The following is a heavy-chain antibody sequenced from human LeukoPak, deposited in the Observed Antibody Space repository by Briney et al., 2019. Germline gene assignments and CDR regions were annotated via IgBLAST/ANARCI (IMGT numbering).Heavy chain of an antibody. Sequence: ASVKVSCKVCGYTLTELSMHWVRQAPGKGLEWMGGFDPEDGETIYAQKFQGRVTMTEDTSTDTAYMELSSLRSEDTAVYYCATDLLYDSSAQRGYWGQGTLVTVSS. D-gene: IGHD3-22*01. CDR2: FDPEDGET. J-gene: IGHJ4*02. V-gene: IGHV1-24*01. CDR3: ATDLLYDSSAQRGY. CDR1: GYTLTELS.